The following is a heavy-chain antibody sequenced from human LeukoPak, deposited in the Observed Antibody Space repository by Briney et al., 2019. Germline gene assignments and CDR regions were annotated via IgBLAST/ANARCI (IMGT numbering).Heavy chain of an antibody. Sequence: TSQTLSLTCTVSGGSICSGDYYWSWIRQPPGKGLEWIGYIYYSGSTYYNPSLKSRVTISVDTSKNQFSLKLSSVTAADTAVYYCARAKGTSSQLTFDYWGQGTLVTVSS. CDR2: IYYSGST. D-gene: IGHD1-1*01. V-gene: IGHV4-30-4*08. CDR1: GGSICSGDYY. J-gene: IGHJ4*02. CDR3: ARAKGTSSQLTFDY.